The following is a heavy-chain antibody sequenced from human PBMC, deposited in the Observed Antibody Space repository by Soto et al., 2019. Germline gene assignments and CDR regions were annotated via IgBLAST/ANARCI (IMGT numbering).Heavy chain of an antibody. CDR2: IYKSATT. J-gene: IGHJ5*01. V-gene: IGHV4-30-4*01. CDR1: GDSISNLDYF. CDR3: ARGRYCLTGRCFPNWFDS. D-gene: IGHD7-27*01. Sequence: SETLSLTCSVSGDSISNLDYFWAWIRQPPGQALEYIGYIYKSATTYYNPSFESRVAISVDTSKSQFSLNVTSVTAADTAVYFCARGRYCLTGRCFPNWFDSWGQEALVPVS.